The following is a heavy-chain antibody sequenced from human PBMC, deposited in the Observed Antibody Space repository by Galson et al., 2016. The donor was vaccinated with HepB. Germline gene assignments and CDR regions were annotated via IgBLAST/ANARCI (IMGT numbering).Heavy chain of an antibody. CDR3: AANWE. CDR1: GFTFSTYG. V-gene: IGHV3-23*01. CDR2: ISGSGDTT. Sequence: SLRLSCAASGFTFSTYGMSWVRQAPGKGLEWISDISGSGDTTNYADSVRGRFTISKDNSKNTLYLQMNSLRVEDTARYYCAANWEWGRGTLVTVSS. D-gene: IGHD7-27*01. J-gene: IGHJ4*02.